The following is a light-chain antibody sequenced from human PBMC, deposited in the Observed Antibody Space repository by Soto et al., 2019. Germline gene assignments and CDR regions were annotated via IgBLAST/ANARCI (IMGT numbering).Light chain of an antibody. CDR1: QSVFSN. CDR2: GAS. J-gene: IGKJ1*01. CDR3: HQYNNGPPWT. V-gene: IGKV3-15*01. Sequence: EIVTTQSPATLSLSPGERATLSCRTSQSVFSNLAWYQQKPGQAPRLLIYGASTRATCIAGRFSGSGSGTEFTLTISSLQSEDFAVYYCHQYNNGPPWTFGQGTKVEI.